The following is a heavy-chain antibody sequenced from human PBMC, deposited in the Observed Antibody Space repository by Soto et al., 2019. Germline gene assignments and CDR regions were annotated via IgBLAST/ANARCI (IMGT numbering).Heavy chain of an antibody. CDR3: ASAIGFYSGDAFDS. CDR1: GFAFSSYG. D-gene: IGHD2-21*01. J-gene: IGHJ3*02. CDR2: IHSDGSGT. V-gene: IGHV3-74*01. Sequence: EVQLVESGGGLVQPGESLRLSCAASGFAFSSYGMHWVRQAPGKGLVCVSRIHSDGSGTSYADSVKGRFTISRDNAKNTLYLQMNSLGADDTAVYYCASAIGFYSGDAFDSWGQGTMVTVPS.